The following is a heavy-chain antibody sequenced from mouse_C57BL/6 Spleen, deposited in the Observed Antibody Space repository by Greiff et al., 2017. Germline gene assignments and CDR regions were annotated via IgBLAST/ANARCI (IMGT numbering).Heavy chain of an antibody. CDR1: GFSLTSYG. CDR2: IWRGGST. V-gene: IGHV2-2*01. D-gene: IGHD2-1*01. CDR3: ARNNYGNYVRAMDY. J-gene: IGHJ4*01. Sequence: VKLMESGPGLVQPSQSLSITCTVSGFSLTSYGVHWVRQYPGKGLEWLGVIWRGGSTNYNADFISRLSISKDNSKCQVFFKMNSLQADDTAIYYCARNNYGNYVRAMDYWGQGTSVTVSS.